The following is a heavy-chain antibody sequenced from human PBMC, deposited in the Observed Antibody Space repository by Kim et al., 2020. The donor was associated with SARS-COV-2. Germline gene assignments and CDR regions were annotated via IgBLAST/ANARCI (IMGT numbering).Heavy chain of an antibody. V-gene: IGHV3-11*05. J-gene: IGHJ4*02. CDR1: GFTFSDYY. D-gene: IGHD1-26*01. CDR2: ISSSSSYT. Sequence: GGSLRLSCAASGFTFSDYYMSWIRQAPGKGLEWVSYISSSSSYTNYADSVKGRFTISRDNAKNSLYLQMNSLRAEDTAVYYCARDPFIVGATLDWGQGTLVTVSS. CDR3: ARDPFIVGATLD.